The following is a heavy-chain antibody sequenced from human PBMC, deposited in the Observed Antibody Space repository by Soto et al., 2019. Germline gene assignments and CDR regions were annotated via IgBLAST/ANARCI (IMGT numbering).Heavy chain of an antibody. V-gene: IGHV1-18*01. CDR2: ISAYNGNT. CDR3: ARLSTMIVVVPIRYGMDV. D-gene: IGHD3-22*01. Sequence: QVQLVQSGAEVKKPGASVKVSCKASGYTFTSYGISWVRQAPGQGLEWMGWISAYNGNTNYAQKLQGRVTMTTDTSTSTAYMELRSLRSDDTAVYYCARLSTMIVVVPIRYGMDVWGQGTTVTVSS. CDR1: GYTFTSYG. J-gene: IGHJ6*02.